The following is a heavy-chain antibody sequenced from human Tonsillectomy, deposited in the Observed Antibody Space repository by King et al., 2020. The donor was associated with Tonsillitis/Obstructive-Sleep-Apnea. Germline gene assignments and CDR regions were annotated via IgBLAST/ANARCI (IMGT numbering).Heavy chain of an antibody. D-gene: IGHD2-8*01. Sequence: VQLVESGAEVKKPGSSVKVSCKASGGTFSNYAITWVRQAPGQGLEWMGRIIPILDIAAYAQKFQGRVTITADKSTSTAYMELNTLRSDDTAMYYCASSLVPRPRRLIPHWYFDLWGRGTLVTVSS. CDR3: ASSLVPRPRRLIPHWYFDL. CDR1: GGTFSNYA. CDR2: IIPILDIA. J-gene: IGHJ2*01. V-gene: IGHV1-69*09.